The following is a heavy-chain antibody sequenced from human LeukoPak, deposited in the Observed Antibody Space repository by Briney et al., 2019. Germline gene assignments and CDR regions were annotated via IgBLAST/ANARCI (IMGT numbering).Heavy chain of an antibody. CDR2: INPNTGGT. CDR3: ARAPNSYYFYFDY. CDR1: GYTFTGYY. J-gene: IGHJ4*02. V-gene: IGHV1-2*04. D-gene: IGHD2-21*01. Sequence: GASVKVSCKASGYTFTGYYIHWVRQAPGQGLEWMGWINPNTGGTNYAQKFQGWVTMTRDTSISTAYMELNRQSSDDPAVYYCARAPNSYYFYFDYWGQGTLVTVSS.